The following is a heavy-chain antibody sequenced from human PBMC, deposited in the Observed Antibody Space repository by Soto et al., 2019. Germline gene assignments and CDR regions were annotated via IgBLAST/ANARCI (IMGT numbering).Heavy chain of an antibody. Sequence: EVQLVESGGGLVQPGGSLRLSCAASGFTFTGYWMSWVRQAPGKGLEWVANTNEDGREKFYVDSVKGRFTISRDNAKNSLYLQMNSLRAEDTAVYYCARDRGALGPRGQGTLVTVSS. J-gene: IGHJ5*02. CDR3: ARDRGALGP. D-gene: IGHD3-16*01. CDR1: GFTFTGYW. V-gene: IGHV3-7*01. CDR2: TNEDGREK.